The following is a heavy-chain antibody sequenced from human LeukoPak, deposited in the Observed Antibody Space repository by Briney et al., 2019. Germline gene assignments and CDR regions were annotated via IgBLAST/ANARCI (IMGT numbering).Heavy chain of an antibody. CDR1: GYTFTGYY. CDR3: ARDPFLDWGDSCFDY. D-gene: IGHD3/OR15-3a*01. J-gene: IGHJ4*02. V-gene: IGHV1-2*02. Sequence: ASVKVSCKASGYTFTGYYIHWVRQAPGQGLEWMGWINPNSGGTNYAQNFQDRVTMTRDTSISTVYMELSRLRSDDTAVYYCARDPFLDWGDSCFDYWGQGTLVTVSS. CDR2: INPNSGGT.